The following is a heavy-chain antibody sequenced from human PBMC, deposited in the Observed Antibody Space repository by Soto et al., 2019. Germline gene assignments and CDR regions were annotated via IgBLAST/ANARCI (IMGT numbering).Heavy chain of an antibody. CDR1: GFTFSSYA. CDR2: ISYDGSNK. Sequence: QVQLVESGGGVVQPGRSLRLSCAASGFTFSSYAMHWVRQAPGKGLEWVAVISYDGSNKYYADSVKGRFTISRDNSKNTLYLQMNSLRAEDTAVYYCARAPDGSGRTTDYWGQGTLVTVSS. CDR3: ARAPDGSGRTTDY. V-gene: IGHV3-30-3*01. D-gene: IGHD3-10*01. J-gene: IGHJ4*02.